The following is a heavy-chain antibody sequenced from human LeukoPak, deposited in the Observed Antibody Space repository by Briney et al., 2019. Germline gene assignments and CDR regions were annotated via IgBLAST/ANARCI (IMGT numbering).Heavy chain of an antibody. D-gene: IGHD6-19*01. CDR3: ARSRITPSRIAVAGTTFDY. J-gene: IGHJ4*02. CDR2: INPNSGGT. CDR1: GYTFTGYY. V-gene: IGHV1-2*02. Sequence: GASVKVSCKASGYTFTGYYMHWVRQAPGQGLEWMGWINPNSGGTNYAQKFQGRVTMTRDTSISTAYMELSRLRSDGTAVYYCARSRITPSRIAVAGTTFDYWGQGTLVTVSS.